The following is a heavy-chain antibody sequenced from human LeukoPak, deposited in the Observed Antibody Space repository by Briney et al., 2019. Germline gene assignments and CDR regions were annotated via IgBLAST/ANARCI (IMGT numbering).Heavy chain of an antibody. CDR3: ARLYYYASSGYDALDI. CDR1: GYTFTSYG. J-gene: IGHJ3*02. CDR2: MDGNSGKT. D-gene: IGHD3-22*01. Sequence: ALVKVSCKTSGYTFTSYGINWVRQVTGQGLEWVGGMDGNSGKTAYAQNFLGRVTITRNSSISTAYMELSSLRSEDTAVYYCARLYYYASSGYDALDIWGQGTMVAVSS. V-gene: IGHV1-8*01.